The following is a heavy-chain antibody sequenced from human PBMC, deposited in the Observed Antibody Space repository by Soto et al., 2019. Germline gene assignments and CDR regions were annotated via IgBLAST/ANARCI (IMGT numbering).Heavy chain of an antibody. CDR3: AKAWATTVTNLFDY. D-gene: IGHD4-17*01. CDR1: GFTFSSSS. V-gene: IGHV3-23*01. CDR2: INAGGSAA. Sequence: GGSLRLSCAASGFTFSSSSMDWVRQAPGKGLEWVSAINAGGSAAYYADSVKGRFTVSRDNSKNTLYLQMDSLRAEDTAVYYCAKAWATTVTNLFDYWGQGTLVTVSS. J-gene: IGHJ4*02.